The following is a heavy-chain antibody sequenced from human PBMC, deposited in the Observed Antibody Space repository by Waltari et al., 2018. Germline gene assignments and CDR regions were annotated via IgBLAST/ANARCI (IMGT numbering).Heavy chain of an antibody. CDR1: GFSLSTSGVG. D-gene: IGHD6-6*01. CDR2: IYWNDDK. Sequence: QITLKESGPTLVKPTQTLTLTCTFSGFSLSTSGVGVGWIRQPPGKALEWLALIYWNDDKRYSPSLKSRPTITKDTSKNQVVLTMTNMDPVDTATYYCAHRHLTIAAPYDAFDIWGQGTMVTVSS. CDR3: AHRHLTIAAPYDAFDI. V-gene: IGHV2-5*01. J-gene: IGHJ3*02.